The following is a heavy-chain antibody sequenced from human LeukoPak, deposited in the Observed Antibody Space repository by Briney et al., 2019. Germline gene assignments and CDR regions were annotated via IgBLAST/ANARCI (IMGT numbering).Heavy chain of an antibody. CDR1: GGSISSYY. Sequence: PSETLSLTCTVSGGSISSYYWSWIRQPPGKGLEWIGYIYYSGSTNYNPSLKSRVTISVDTSKNQFSLKLSSVTAADTAVYYCARVPWSYYYYYYMDVWGKGTTVTVSS. CDR3: ARVPWSYYYYYYMDV. D-gene: IGHD2-8*02. CDR2: IYYSGST. J-gene: IGHJ6*03. V-gene: IGHV4-59*01.